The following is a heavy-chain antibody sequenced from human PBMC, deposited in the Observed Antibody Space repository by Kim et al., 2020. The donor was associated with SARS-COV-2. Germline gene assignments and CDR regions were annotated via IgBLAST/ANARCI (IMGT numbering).Heavy chain of an antibody. Sequence: GESLRLSCAASGFTFSVSAMHWVRQASGQGLEWVGLIRGKGKNYATAYAASVKGRFTISRDDSKNTAYLQMNSLKTEDTAVYYCTNGRDNAFDIWGQGTMVTVSS. V-gene: IGHV3-73*01. D-gene: IGHD2-15*01. CDR1: GFTFSVSA. CDR3: TNGRDNAFDI. CDR2: IRGKGKNYAT. J-gene: IGHJ3*02.